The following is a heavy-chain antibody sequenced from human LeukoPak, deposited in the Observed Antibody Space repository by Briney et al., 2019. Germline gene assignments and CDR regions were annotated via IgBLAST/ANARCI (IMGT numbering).Heavy chain of an antibody. Sequence: SETLSLTCAVSGGSFSGYYWSWIRQPPGKGLEWIGEINHSGRTNYNPPLKSRVTISVDTSKNQFSLKLSSVTAADTAVYYCARVLTMVRGVVGQYYFDYWGQGTLVTVSS. CDR3: ARVLTMVRGVVGQYYFDY. D-gene: IGHD3-10*01. CDR1: GGSFSGYY. CDR2: INHSGRT. V-gene: IGHV4-34*01. J-gene: IGHJ4*02.